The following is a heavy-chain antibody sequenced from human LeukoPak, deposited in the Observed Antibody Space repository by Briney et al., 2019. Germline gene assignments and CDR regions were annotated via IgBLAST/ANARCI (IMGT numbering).Heavy chain of an antibody. CDR1: GGTFSSYA. Sequence: SVKVSCKASGGTFSSYAISWVRQAPGQGLEWMGRIIPILGIANYAQKFQGRVTITADKSTSTAYMELRSLRSDDTAVYYCARGFGVAVAGFDYWGQGTLVTVSS. D-gene: IGHD6-19*01. J-gene: IGHJ4*02. CDR2: IIPILGIA. CDR3: ARGFGVAVAGFDY. V-gene: IGHV1-69*04.